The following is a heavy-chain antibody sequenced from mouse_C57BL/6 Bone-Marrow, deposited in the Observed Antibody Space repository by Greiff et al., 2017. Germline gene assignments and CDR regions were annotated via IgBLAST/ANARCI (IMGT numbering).Heavy chain of an antibody. CDR1: GYTFTSYG. CDR3: ARYYYGSTPFAY. CDR2: IYPRSGNT. V-gene: IGHV1-81*01. J-gene: IGHJ3*01. D-gene: IGHD1-1*01. Sequence: VQLVESGAELARPGASVKLSCKASGYTFTSYGISWVKQRTGQGLEWIGEIYPRSGNTYYNEKFNGKATLTADKSSSTAYMELRSLTSEDSAVYFCARYYYGSTPFAYWGQGTLVTVSA.